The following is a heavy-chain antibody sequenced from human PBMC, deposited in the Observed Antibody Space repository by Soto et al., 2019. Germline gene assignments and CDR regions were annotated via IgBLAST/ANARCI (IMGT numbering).Heavy chain of an antibody. J-gene: IGHJ6*02. CDR1: GFTFSSYA. CDR3: AKKVGYYYYYGMDV. V-gene: IGHV3-23*01. Sequence: GGSLRLSCAASGFTFSSYAMSWVRQAPGKGLEWVSAISGSGGSTYYADSVKGRFTISRDNSKNTLYLQMNSLRAEDTAVYYCAKKVGYYYYYGMDVWGQGTTVTVSS. CDR2: ISGSGGST. D-gene: IGHD2-2*01.